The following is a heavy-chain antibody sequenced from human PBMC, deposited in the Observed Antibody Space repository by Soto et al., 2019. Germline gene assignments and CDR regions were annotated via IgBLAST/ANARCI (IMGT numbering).Heavy chain of an antibody. CDR3: ASRDSNTYSWSHSDAFDI. CDR2: IYPGDSDT. J-gene: IGHJ3*02. CDR1: GYSFTSYW. Sequence: PGESLKISCKGSGYSFTSYWIGWVRQMPGKGLEWMGIIYPGDSDTRYSPSFQGQVTISADKSISTAYLQWSSLKASDTAMYYCASRDSNTYSWSHSDAFDIWGQGTMVTVSS. D-gene: IGHD1-26*01. V-gene: IGHV5-51*01.